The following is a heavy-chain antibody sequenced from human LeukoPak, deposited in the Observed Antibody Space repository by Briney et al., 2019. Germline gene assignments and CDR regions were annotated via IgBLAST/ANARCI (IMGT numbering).Heavy chain of an antibody. CDR3: AREGPTMVRGVFGMDV. CDR1: GGSISSYY. D-gene: IGHD3-10*01. J-gene: IGHJ6*02. Sequence: SETLSLTCTVSGGSISSYYWSWIRQPPGKGLEWIGYIYYSGSTNYNPSLKSRVTMSVDTSKNQFSLKLSSVTAADTAVYYCAREGPTMVRGVFGMDVRGQGTTVTVSS. V-gene: IGHV4-59*12. CDR2: IYYSGST.